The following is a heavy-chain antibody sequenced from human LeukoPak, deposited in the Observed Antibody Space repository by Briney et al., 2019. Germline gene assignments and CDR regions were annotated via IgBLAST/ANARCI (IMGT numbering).Heavy chain of an antibody. CDR1: GFTFSSYE. V-gene: IGHV3-48*03. CDR3: ARDLGRRGSTSWLGFFGPDPDDAFDI. J-gene: IGHJ3*02. CDR2: ISSSGSTI. Sequence: GGSLRLSCAASGFTFSSYEMNWVRQAPGKGLEWVSYISSSGSTIYYADSVKGRFTISRDNAKNSLYLQMNSLRAEDTAVYYCARDLGRRGSTSWLGFFGPDPDDAFDIWGQGTMVTVSS. D-gene: IGHD2-2*01.